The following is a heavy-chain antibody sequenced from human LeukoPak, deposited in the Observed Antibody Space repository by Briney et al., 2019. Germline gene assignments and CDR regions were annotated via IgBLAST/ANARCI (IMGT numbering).Heavy chain of an antibody. CDR3: ARQVGATTLIDH. J-gene: IGHJ4*02. CDR1: GGSVSSRNHC. V-gene: IGHV4-39*01. Sequence: KSSETLSLTCTLSGGSVSSRNHCWGWIRQPPGKGLEWIGSIYVIGTNYYNPSLQSRVTLSVDTSKNQVSLKLTSVTAADTALYYCARQVGATTLIDHWGQGTLVTVSS. CDR2: IYVIGTN. D-gene: IGHD1-26*01.